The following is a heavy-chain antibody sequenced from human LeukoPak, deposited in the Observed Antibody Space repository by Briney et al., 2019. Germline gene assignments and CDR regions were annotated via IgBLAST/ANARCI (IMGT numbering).Heavy chain of an antibody. CDR2: INPSGGST. V-gene: IGHV1-46*01. CDR1: GYTFTGYY. J-gene: IGHJ4*02. CDR3: ARDTPYCSGGSCYSGNYFDY. D-gene: IGHD2-15*01. Sequence: ASVKVSCKASGYTFTGYYMHWVRQAPGQGLEWMGIINPSGGSTSYAQKFQGRVTMTRDMSTSTVYMELSSLRSEDTAVYYCARDTPYCSGGSCYSGNYFDYWGQGTLVTVSS.